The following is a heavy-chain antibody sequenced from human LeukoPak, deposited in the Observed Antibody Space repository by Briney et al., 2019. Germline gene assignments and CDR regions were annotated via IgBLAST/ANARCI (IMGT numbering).Heavy chain of an antibody. J-gene: IGHJ6*03. CDR1: GGTFSSYA. CDR3: ARGGYSYGYYYYYYMDV. V-gene: IGHV1-69*05. CDR2: IIPIFGTA. Sequence: SVKVSCKASGGTFSSYAISWVRQAPGQGLEWMGGIIPIFGTANYAQKFQGRVTITTDESTSTAYMELSSLRSEDTPVYYCARGGYSYGYYYYYYMDVWGKGATVTVSS. D-gene: IGHD5-18*01.